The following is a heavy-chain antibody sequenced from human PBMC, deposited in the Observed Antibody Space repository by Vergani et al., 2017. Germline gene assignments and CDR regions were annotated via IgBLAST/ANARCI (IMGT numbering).Heavy chain of an antibody. CDR3: ARTLGIVVPDY. CDR2: VSSSSSTI. Sequence: EVQLVESGGGLVQPGGSLRLSCAASGFTFSSYSMNWVRQAPGKGLEWVSYVSSSSSTIYYADSVKGRFTISRDNAKNSLYLQMNSLRADDTAVYYCARTLGIVVPDYWGQGTLVTVSS. D-gene: IGHD7-27*01. V-gene: IGHV3-48*01. J-gene: IGHJ4*02. CDR1: GFTFSSYS.